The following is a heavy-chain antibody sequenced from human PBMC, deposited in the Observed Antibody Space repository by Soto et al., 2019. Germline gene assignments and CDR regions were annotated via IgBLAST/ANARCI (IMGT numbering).Heavy chain of an antibody. D-gene: IGHD3-16*02. J-gene: IGHJ4*02. CDR1: GGSISSYY. CDR2: IYYSGST. CDR3: ARAYDYVWGSYRPTCFDD. Sequence: SETLSLTCTVSGGSISSYYWSWIRQPPGKGLEWIGYIYYSGSTNYNPSLKSRVTISVDTSKNQFSLKLSSVTAADTAVYYCARAYDYVWGSYRPTCFDDWGQGTLVTVSS. V-gene: IGHV4-59*12.